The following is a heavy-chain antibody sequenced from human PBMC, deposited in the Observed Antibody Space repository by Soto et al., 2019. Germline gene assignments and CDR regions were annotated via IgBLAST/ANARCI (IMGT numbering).Heavy chain of an antibody. D-gene: IGHD5-12*01. CDR3: ASQSSGWLLDWFGP. CDR2: LIPIFGTA. Sequence: QVQLVQSGAEVKKPGSSVKVSCKASGGTFSSYAISWVRQAPGQGLEWMGGLIPIFGTANYAQKFQGRVTITADESTSTAYKELSSLRSEDTAVYYCASQSSGWLLDWFGPWGQGTLVTGSS. CDR1: GGTFSSYA. J-gene: IGHJ5*02. V-gene: IGHV1-69*01.